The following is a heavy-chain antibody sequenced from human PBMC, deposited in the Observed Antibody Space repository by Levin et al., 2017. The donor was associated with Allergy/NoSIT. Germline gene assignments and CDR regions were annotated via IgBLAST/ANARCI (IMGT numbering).Heavy chain of an antibody. CDR3: VPTTFGGVIVIPVVDY. CDR2: IWYDGSNK. D-gene: IGHD3-16*02. J-gene: IGHJ4*02. CDR1: GFTFSSYG. V-gene: IGHV3-33*01. Sequence: SCAASGFTFSSYGMHWVRQAPGKGLEWVAVIWYDGSNKYYADSVKGRFTISRDNSKNTLYLQMNSLRAEDTAVYYCVPTTFGGVIVIPVVDYWGQGTLVTVSS.